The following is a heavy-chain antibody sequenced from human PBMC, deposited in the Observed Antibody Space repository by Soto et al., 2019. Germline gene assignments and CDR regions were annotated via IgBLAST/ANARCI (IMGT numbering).Heavy chain of an antibody. CDR1: GFTFSSYS. Sequence: GGSLRLSCAASGFTFSSYSMNWVRQAPGKGLEWVSSISSSSSYIYYADSVKGRFTISRDNAKNSLYLQMNSLRAEDTAVYYCAREGDYYGSWISHYYYMDVWGKGTTVTVSS. V-gene: IGHV3-21*01. CDR3: AREGDYYGSWISHYYYMDV. D-gene: IGHD3-10*01. CDR2: ISSSSSYI. J-gene: IGHJ6*03.